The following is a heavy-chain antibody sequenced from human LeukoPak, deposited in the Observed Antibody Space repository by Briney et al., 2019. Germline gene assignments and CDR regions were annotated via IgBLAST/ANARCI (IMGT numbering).Heavy chain of an antibody. J-gene: IGHJ6*03. CDR3: ARCFLWFGELPDYYYYMDV. Sequence: SQTLSLTCAISGDSVSSNSAAWNWIRQSPSRGLEWLGRTYYRSKWYNDYAVSVKSRITINPDTSKNQFSLQLNSVAPEDTAVYYCARCFLWFGELPDYYYYMDVWGKGTTVTVSS. CDR2: TYYRSKWYN. D-gene: IGHD3-10*01. V-gene: IGHV6-1*01. CDR1: GDSVSSNSAA.